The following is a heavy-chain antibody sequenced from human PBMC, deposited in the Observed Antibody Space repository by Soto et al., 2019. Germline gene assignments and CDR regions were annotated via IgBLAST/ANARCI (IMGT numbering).Heavy chain of an antibody. V-gene: IGHV3-33*01. D-gene: IGHD6-13*01. CDR1: GFTFSSYG. CDR3: ARDPGRGAAAGSPYYYYGMDV. Sequence: GGSLRLSCAASGFTFSSYGMHWVRQAPGKGLEWVAVIWYDGSNKYYADSVKGRFTISRDNSKNTLYLQMNSLRAEDTAVYYCARDPGRGAAAGSPYYYYGMDVWGQGTTVTVSS. CDR2: IWYDGSNK. J-gene: IGHJ6*02.